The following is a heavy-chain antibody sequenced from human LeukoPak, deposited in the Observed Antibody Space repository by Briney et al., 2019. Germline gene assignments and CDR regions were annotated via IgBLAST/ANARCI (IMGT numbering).Heavy chain of an antibody. J-gene: IGHJ3*02. D-gene: IGHD4/OR15-4a*01. CDR1: GGSISSSYY. V-gene: IGHV4-39*07. CDR2: IYHSGST. CDR3: ARVPVLKGAFDI. Sequence: PSETLSLTCTVSGGSISSSYYWGWIRQPPGKGLQWIGSIYHSGSTYYNPSLKSRVTISADTSKNQFSLKLSSVTAADTAVYYCARVPVLKGAFDIWSQGTMVTVSS.